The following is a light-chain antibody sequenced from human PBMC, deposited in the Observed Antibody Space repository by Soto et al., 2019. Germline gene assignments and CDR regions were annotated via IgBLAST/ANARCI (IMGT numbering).Light chain of an antibody. CDR1: LSVSSN. J-gene: IGKJ2*01. Sequence: EIVMTQSPATLSVSPGGRATLSCRASLSVSSNLAWYQQKPGQAPRLLIYGASTRSTGIPARFSGSGSGTDFTLTISSLQSEDFAVYFCQQYNDWYTVGQGTKLEI. V-gene: IGKV3-15*01. CDR2: GAS. CDR3: QQYNDWYT.